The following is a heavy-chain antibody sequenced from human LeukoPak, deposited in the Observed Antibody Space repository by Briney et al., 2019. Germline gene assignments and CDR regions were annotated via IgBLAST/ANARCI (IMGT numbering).Heavy chain of an antibody. V-gene: IGHV4-30-2*01. J-gene: IGHJ4*02. CDR3: ARSFRELWPNFDY. Sequence: PSETLSLTCTVSGGSISSGDNSWSRIRQPPGKGLEWIGYIYQSGSTFYNPSLKSRVTISADRSKNQFSLSLSSVTAADTAVYYCARSFRELWPNFDYWGQGTPVTVSS. CDR2: IYQSGST. D-gene: IGHD1-7*01. CDR1: GGSISSGDNS.